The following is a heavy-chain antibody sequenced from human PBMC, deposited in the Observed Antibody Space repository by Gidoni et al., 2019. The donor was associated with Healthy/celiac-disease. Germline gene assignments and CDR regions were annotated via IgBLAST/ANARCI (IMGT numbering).Heavy chain of an antibody. D-gene: IGHD3-16*01. CDR3: AKEMGGITFGGA. CDR1: GFTFSSYW. J-gene: IGHJ4*02. Sequence: EVHLVESGGGLVQPGGSLRLSCAASGFTFSSYWMHWFRQARGKGLVWVSRINSDGSSTSYADSVKGRFTISRDNAKNTLYLQMNSLRAEDTAVYYCAKEMGGITFGGAWGQGTLVTVSS. V-gene: IGHV3-74*01. CDR2: INSDGSST.